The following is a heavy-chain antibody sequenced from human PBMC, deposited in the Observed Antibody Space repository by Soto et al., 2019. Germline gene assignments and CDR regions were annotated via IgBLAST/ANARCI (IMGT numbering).Heavy chain of an antibody. Sequence: SETLSLTCAVSGGSISSSNWWSWVRQPPGKGLEWIGEIYHSGSTNYNPSLKSRVTISVDKSKNQFSLKLSSVTAADTAVYYCALVNITMVRGTLDYWGQGNLVTVSS. J-gene: IGHJ4*02. D-gene: IGHD3-10*01. CDR3: ALVNITMVRGTLDY. CDR2: IYHSGST. V-gene: IGHV4-4*02. CDR1: GGSISSSNW.